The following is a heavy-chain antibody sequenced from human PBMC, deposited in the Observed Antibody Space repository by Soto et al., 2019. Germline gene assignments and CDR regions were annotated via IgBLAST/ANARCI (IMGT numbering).Heavy chain of an antibody. J-gene: IGHJ4*02. D-gene: IGHD3-10*01. CDR1: GGSISGGGFS. Sequence: PSETLSLTCAVSGGSISGGGFSWSWIRQPPGKGLEWIGYILHTGGTQYNPSLKSRVSMSVDKSKNQFSLHLTRDTSISTAYMELSRLRSDDTAVYYCARDVNSSLFDYWGQGTLVTV. V-gene: IGHV4-30-2*01. CDR3: SRLRSDDTAVYYCARDVNSSLFDY. CDR2: ILHTGGT.